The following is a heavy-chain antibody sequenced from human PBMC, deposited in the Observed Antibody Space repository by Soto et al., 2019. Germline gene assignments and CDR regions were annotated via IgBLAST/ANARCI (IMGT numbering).Heavy chain of an antibody. CDR2: INSDGSST. J-gene: IGHJ6*02. Sequence: PGGSLRLSCAASGFTFRSYWMHWVRQAPGKGLLWVSRINSDGSSTSYADSVKGRFTISRDNAKNTLYLQMNSLRADDTAVCYCARSGRQYYYGMDVWGQGTTVTVSS. CDR1: GFTFRSYW. CDR3: ARSGRQYYYGMDV. D-gene: IGHD3-10*01. V-gene: IGHV3-74*01.